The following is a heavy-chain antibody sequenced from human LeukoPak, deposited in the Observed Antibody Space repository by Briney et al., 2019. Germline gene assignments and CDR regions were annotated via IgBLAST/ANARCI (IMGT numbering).Heavy chain of an antibody. J-gene: IGHJ4*02. CDR2: VDPEDGET. CDR1: GYTFTDYY. CDR3: ARDLQYSYGPTPQAS. V-gene: IGHV1-69-2*01. Sequence: GASVKVSCKASGYTFTDYYMHWVQQAPGKGLEWMGRVDPEDGETIYAEKFQGRVTITADTSTDTAYMELSSLRSEDTAVYYCARDLQYSYGPTPQASWGQGTLVTVSS. D-gene: IGHD5-18*01.